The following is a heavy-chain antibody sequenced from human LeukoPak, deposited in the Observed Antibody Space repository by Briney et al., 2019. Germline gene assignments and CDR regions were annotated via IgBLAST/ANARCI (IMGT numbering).Heavy chain of an antibody. J-gene: IGHJ4*02. V-gene: IGHV3-7*03. CDR1: GFSLSAYW. CDR2: INRDGSLR. CDR3: ARDSTYSSGSRFYDRFDY. D-gene: IGHD2-15*01. Sequence: PGGSLRLSCAASGFSLSAYWMTWDRQAPGKGLEWVANINRDGSLRNHVDSVKGRFTISRDNAKNSLYLQMDSLTAEDTAVYYCARDSTYSSGSRFYDRFDYWGQGTLVTVSS.